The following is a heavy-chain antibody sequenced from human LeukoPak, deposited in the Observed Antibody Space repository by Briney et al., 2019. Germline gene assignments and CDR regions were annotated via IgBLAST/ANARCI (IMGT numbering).Heavy chain of an antibody. D-gene: IGHD4-17*01. CDR3: ARVDYGDSN. CDR1: GYTFTSYD. CDR2: MNPNSGAT. J-gene: IGHJ4*02. Sequence: ASVKVSCKASGYTFTSYDFNWLRQATGQGPEWMGWMNPNSGATGYAQKFQGRVTMTRSASINTAYMELTNLRSEDTAVYYCARVDYGDSNWGQGTLVTVSS. V-gene: IGHV1-8*01.